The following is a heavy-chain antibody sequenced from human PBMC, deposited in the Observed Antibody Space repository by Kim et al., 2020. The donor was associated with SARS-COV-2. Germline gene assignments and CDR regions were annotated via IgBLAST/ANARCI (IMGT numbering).Heavy chain of an antibody. CDR2: SYLRGSA. CDR1: GCSISSRSYY. J-gene: IGHJ6*02. CDR3: ARDRLSSGSEGDYYYYGMDV. V-gene: IGHV4-39*07. Sequence: SETLSLTCTVSGCSISSRSYYLCGIRQRPGKCRVQMCKSYLRGSADYVLPLNRRVSIGVDTSKNQFSPKLSSVTAADTAVYYCARDRLSSGSEGDYYYYGMDVWGQGTKVPVS. D-gene: IGHD6-19*01.